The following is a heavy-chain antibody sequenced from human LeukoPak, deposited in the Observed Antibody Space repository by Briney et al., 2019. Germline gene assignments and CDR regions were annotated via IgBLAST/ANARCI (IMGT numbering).Heavy chain of an antibody. CDR1: GFTFSSYA. J-gene: IGHJ4*02. D-gene: IGHD3-22*01. CDR3: AKWPKGMIVVVSYFDY. CDR2: ISGSGGGT. Sequence: PGGSLRLSCAASGFTFSSYAMSWVRQAPGKGLEWVSLISGSGGGTYYADSVKGRFTISRDNSKNTLYLQLNSLRVEDTAVYYCAKWPKGMIVVVSYFDYWGQGTLVTVSS. V-gene: IGHV3-23*01.